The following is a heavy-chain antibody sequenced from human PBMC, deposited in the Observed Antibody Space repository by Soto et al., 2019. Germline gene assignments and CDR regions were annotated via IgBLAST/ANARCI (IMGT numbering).Heavy chain of an antibody. CDR1: GFTFSSYE. CDR3: ARDNVFWSGYYPPSFDY. V-gene: IGHV3-48*03. Sequence: PGGSLRLSCAASGFTFSSYEMNWVRQAPGKGLEWVSYISSSGSTIYYADSVKGRFTISRDNAKNSLYLQMNSLRAEDTAVYYCARDNVFWSGYYPPSFDYWGQGTLVTVSS. D-gene: IGHD3-3*01. CDR2: ISSSGSTI. J-gene: IGHJ4*02.